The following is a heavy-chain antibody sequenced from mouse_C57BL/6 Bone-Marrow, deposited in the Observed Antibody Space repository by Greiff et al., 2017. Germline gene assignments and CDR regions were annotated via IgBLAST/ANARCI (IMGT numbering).Heavy chain of an antibody. Sequence: EVMLVESGGGLVKPGGSLKLSCAASGFTFSSYAMSWVRQTPEKRLEWVATISDGGSYTYYPDNVKGRFTISRDNAKNNLYLQMSHLKSEDTAMYYWARDARLLYWYMDDGGTGTTVNVSS. V-gene: IGHV5-4*01. CDR1: GFTFSSYA. J-gene: IGHJ1*03. CDR2: ISDGGSYT. D-gene: IGHD2-3*01. CDR3: ARDARLLYWYMDD.